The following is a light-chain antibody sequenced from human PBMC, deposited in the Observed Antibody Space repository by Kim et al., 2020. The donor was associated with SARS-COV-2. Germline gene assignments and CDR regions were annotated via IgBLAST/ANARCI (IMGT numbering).Light chain of an antibody. J-gene: IGKJ4*01. CDR1: QDIRNY. CDR2: DAT. CDR3: QQYDDLPLT. V-gene: IGKV1-33*01. Sequence: DIQMTQSPASLSAAVGDRVTITCQASQDIRNYLNWYQQKPGKAPKLLINDATNLETGVPSRFTGSGSGTDFTFTITSLQPEDFATYYCQQYDDLPLTFGGGTKLEI.